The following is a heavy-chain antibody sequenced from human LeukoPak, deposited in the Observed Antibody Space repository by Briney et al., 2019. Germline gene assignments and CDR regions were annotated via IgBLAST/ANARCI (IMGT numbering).Heavy chain of an antibody. J-gene: IGHJ4*02. CDR3: ARISSSWYYFDY. CDR2: IIPMFGIA. CDR1: GGTFSRYA. Sequence: SVKVSCKASGGTFSRYAISWVRQAPGQGLEWMGGIIPMFGIANYAQKFQGRVTITADESTSTVYMELSSLRSEDTVVYYCARISSSWYYFDYWGQGTLVTVSS. V-gene: IGHV1-69*01. D-gene: IGHD6-13*01.